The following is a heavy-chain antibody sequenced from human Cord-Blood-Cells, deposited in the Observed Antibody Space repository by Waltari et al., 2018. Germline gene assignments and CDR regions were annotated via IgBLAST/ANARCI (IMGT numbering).Heavy chain of an antibody. Sequence: EVQLVASGGGLVKPGGSLRLSCAASGFTFRSFSLHWVRQAPGKGLEWVSSISSSSSYIYDADSVKGRFTISRDNAKNSLYLQMNSLRAEDTAVYYCARALRGGYYDSSGYSDAFDIWGQGTMVTVSS. CDR1: GFTFRSFS. CDR2: ISSSSSYI. J-gene: IGHJ3*02. D-gene: IGHD3-22*01. CDR3: ARALRGGYYDSSGYSDAFDI. V-gene: IGHV3-21*01.